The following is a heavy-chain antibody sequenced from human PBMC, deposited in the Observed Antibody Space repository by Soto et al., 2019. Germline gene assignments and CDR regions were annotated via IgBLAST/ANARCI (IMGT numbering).Heavy chain of an antibody. CDR1: GFTFSSYA. V-gene: IGHV3-23*01. Sequence: LRLSCAAPGFTFSSYAMGWVRQGPGKGLEWVAVVSIGGSTHYADSVRGRFTISRDNSKNTLSLQMNSLTAEDTAVYFCAKRRGAGGHFDYWGQGALFTVS. CDR3: AKRRGAGGHFDY. J-gene: IGHJ4*02. CDR2: VSIGGST. D-gene: IGHD2-15*01.